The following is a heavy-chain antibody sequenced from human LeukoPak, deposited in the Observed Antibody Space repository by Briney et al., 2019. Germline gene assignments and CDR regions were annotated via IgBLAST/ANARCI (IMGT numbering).Heavy chain of an antibody. CDR2: INHSGST. J-gene: IGHJ4*02. CDR3: ARSTIITMVRGVIGY. CDR1: GGSFSGYY. D-gene: IGHD3-10*01. V-gene: IGHV4-34*01. Sequence: SETLSLTCAVYGGSFSGYYWSWIRQPPGKGLEWIGEINHSGSTNYNPSLKSRVTISVDTSKNQFSLKLSSVTAADTAVYYCARSTIITMVRGVIGYWGQGTLVTVSS.